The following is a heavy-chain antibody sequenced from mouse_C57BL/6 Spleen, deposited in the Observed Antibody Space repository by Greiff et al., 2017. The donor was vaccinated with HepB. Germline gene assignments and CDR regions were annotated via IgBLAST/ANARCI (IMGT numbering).Heavy chain of an antibody. V-gene: IGHV5-16*01. CDR1: GFTFSDYY. J-gene: IGHJ4*01. CDR3: AREGGSSFYYAMDY. CDR2: INYDGSST. D-gene: IGHD1-1*01. Sequence: EVKLVESEGGLVQPGSSMKLSCTASGFTFSDYYMAWVRQVPEKGLEWVANINYDGSSTYYLDSLKSRFIISRDNAKNILYLQMSSLKSEDTATYYCAREGGSSFYYAMDYWGQGTSVTVSS.